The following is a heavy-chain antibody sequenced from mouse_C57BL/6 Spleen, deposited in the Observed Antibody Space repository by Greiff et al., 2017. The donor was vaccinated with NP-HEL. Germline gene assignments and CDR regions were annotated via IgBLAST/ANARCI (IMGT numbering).Heavy chain of an antibody. J-gene: IGHJ4*01. CDR2: INPNNGGT. D-gene: IGHD2-2*01. Sequence: EVQLQQSGPELVKPGASVKISCKASGYTFTDYYMNWVKQSHGKSLEWIGDINPNNGGTSYNQKFKGKATLTVDKSSSTAYMELRSLTSEDSAVYYCAGGYEEMDYWGQGTSVTVSS. V-gene: IGHV1-26*01. CDR3: AGGYEEMDY. CDR1: GYTFTDYY.